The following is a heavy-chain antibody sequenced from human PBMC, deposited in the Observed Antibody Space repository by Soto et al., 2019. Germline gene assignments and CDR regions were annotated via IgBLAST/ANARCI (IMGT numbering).Heavy chain of an antibody. Sequence: GASVKVSCKASGGTFSSYAISWVRQAPGQGLEWMGGIIPIFGTANYAQKFQGRVTITADKSTSTAYMELSSLRSEDTAVYYCARTQERGFLEWSVYNWFDPWGQGTLVTVSS. J-gene: IGHJ5*02. CDR1: GGTFSSYA. V-gene: IGHV1-69*06. CDR3: ARTQERGFLEWSVYNWFDP. CDR2: IIPIFGTA. D-gene: IGHD3-3*01.